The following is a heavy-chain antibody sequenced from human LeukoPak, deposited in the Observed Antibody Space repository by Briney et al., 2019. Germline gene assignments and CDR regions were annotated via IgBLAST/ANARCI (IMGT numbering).Heavy chain of an antibody. J-gene: IGHJ4*02. CDR2: INLDGSEK. V-gene: IGHV3-7*01. CDR1: GFTFSSYS. Sequence: GGSLRLSCAASGFTFSSYSMNWVRQAPGKGLEWVANINLDGSEKYYVDSVKGRFTISRDNAKNSLYLQMNSLRAEDTAVYYCASSKGFDYWGQGTLVTVSS. CDR3: ASSKGFDY.